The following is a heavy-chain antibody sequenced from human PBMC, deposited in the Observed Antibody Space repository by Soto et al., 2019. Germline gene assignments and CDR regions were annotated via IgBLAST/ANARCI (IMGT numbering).Heavy chain of an antibody. CDR3: ASSPADTAMVFGCDY. J-gene: IGHJ4*02. Sequence: QVPLVQSGAEVKKPGSSVKVSCKASGGTFSSYAISWVRQAPGQGLEWMGGIIPIFGTANYAQKFQGRVTITADESTSTAYMELSSLRSEDTAVYYCASSPADTAMVFGCDYWGQGTLVTVSS. CDR2: IIPIFGTA. V-gene: IGHV1-69*01. D-gene: IGHD5-18*01. CDR1: GGTFSSYA.